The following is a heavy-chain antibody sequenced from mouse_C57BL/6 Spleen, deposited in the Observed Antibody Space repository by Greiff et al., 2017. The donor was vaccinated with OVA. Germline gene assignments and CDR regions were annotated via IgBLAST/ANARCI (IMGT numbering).Heavy chain of an antibody. CDR1: GFTFSSYA. V-gene: IGHV5-4*01. CDR3: ASLNWDVNY. J-gene: IGHJ2*01. Sequence: DVQLVESGGGLVKPGGSLKLSCAASGFTFSSYAMSWVRQTPEKRLEWVATISDGGSYTSYPDNVKGRVTLSRDNAKNNLYLQMSHLKSEDTAMYYCASLNWDVNYWGQGTTLTVSS. D-gene: IGHD4-1*01. CDR2: ISDGGSYT.